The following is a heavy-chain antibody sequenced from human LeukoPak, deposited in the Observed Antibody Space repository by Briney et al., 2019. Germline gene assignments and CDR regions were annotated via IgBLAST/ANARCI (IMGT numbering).Heavy chain of an antibody. D-gene: IGHD1-26*01. CDR2: IIPIFGTA. Sequence: SVKVSCKASGGTFSSYAISWVRQAPGQWLEWMGGIIPIFGTANYAQKFQGRVTITADESTSTAYMELSSLRSEDTAVYYCAREWELLGSSWFDPWGQGTLVTVSS. CDR3: AREWELLGSSWFDP. V-gene: IGHV1-69*13. J-gene: IGHJ5*02. CDR1: GGTFSSYA.